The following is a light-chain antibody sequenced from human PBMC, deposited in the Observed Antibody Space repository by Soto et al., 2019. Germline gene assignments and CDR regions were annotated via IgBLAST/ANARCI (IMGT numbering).Light chain of an antibody. CDR1: QSISTY. V-gene: IGKV1-39*01. CDR2: AAS. Sequence: DVQMTQSPSSLSASVGDRVTITCRASQSISTYLNWYQQKPGKAPKLLIYAASTLHSGVPSRFSGSGSGTDFTLTISSLQPEDFATYYCQQRYSTPPITFAQGTRLEIK. J-gene: IGKJ5*01. CDR3: QQRYSTPPIT.